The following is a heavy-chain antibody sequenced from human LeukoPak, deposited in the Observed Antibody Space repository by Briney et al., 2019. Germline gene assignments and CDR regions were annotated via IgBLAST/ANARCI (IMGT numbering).Heavy chain of an antibody. J-gene: IGHJ4*02. CDR1: GFTFSSYS. CDR2: ISSSSYI. V-gene: IGHV3-21*01. Sequence: PGGSLRLSCAASGFTFSSYSMNWVRQAPGKGLEWVSSISSSSYIYYADSVKGRFTISRDNAKNSLYPQMNSLRAEDTAVYYCARDQAPRGDDPDYWGQGTLVTVSS. D-gene: IGHD5-12*01. CDR3: ARDQAPRGDDPDY.